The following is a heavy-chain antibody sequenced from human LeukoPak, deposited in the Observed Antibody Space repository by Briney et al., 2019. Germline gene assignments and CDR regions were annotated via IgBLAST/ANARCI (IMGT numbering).Heavy chain of an antibody. D-gene: IGHD3-10*01. J-gene: IGHJ4*02. Sequence: GGSLRHSCAASGFTFSIYAMSSVREAPGNGLESFSAISGSGGSTYYADSVKGLFNISRDNSKNTLSPQMNSMRAEDTAVYYCATAYGSWSYYPPNFDYWGQGTLVTVSS. CDR3: ATAYGSWSYYPPNFDY. V-gene: IGHV3-23*01. CDR1: GFTFSIYA. CDR2: ISGSGGST.